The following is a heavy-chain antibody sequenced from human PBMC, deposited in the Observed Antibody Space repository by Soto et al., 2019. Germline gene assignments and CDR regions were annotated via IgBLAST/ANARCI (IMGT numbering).Heavy chain of an antibody. CDR3: ANGRGGSVSLTPRLDF. Sequence: EVQRLESGGGLVQAAGSLRLSCAASGFTFNNYTMTWVRQAPDKGLAWVSAIIGGGDTTSYADSVKGRFTVSRDGSKDTLYLQMSSLRAEDTALYYWANGRGGSVSLTPRLDFWGQGALVTVSS. CDR1: GFTFNNYT. V-gene: IGHV3-23*01. J-gene: IGHJ4*02. CDR2: IIGGGDTT. D-gene: IGHD3-10*01.